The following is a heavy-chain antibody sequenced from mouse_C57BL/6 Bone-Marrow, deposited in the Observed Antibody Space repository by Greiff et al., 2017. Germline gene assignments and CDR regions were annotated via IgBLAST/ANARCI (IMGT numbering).Heavy chain of an antibody. CDR3: ARGREYYGSSYNYAMDY. J-gene: IGHJ4*01. Sequence: VQLQQSGPGLVQPSQSLSITCTVSGFSLTSYGVHWVRQSPGKGLEWLGVIWSGGSTDYNAAFMSRLSISKDNSKSQVFFKMNSLQADDTAIYYCARGREYYGSSYNYAMDYWGQGTSVTVSS. CDR2: IWSGGST. V-gene: IGHV2-2*01. CDR1: GFSLTSYG. D-gene: IGHD1-1*01.